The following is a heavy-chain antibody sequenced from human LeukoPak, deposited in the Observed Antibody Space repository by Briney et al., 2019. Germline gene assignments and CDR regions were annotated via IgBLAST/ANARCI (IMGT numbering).Heavy chain of an antibody. J-gene: IGHJ5*02. CDR3: ARDQCSGGSCYPGWFDP. D-gene: IGHD2-15*01. CDR1: GGSISSYY. CDR2: IYYSGGT. V-gene: IGHV4-59*01. Sequence: SETLSLTCTVSGGSISSYYWSWIRQPPGKGLEWIGYIYYSGGTNYNPSLKSRVTISVDTSKNQFSLKLSSVTAADTAVYYCARDQCSGGSCYPGWFDPWGQGTLVTVSS.